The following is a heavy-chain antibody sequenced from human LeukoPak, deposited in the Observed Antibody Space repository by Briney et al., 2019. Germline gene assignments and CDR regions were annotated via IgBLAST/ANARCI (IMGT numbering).Heavy chain of an antibody. J-gene: IGHJ4*02. CDR2: INPNSGGT. Sequence: ASVKVSCKASGYTFTGYYMHWVRQAPGQGLEWMGWINPNSGGTNYAQKFQGRVTMTRDTSISTAYMELSRLRSDDTAVYYCAKMRPSSGWCYDYWGQGTLVTVSS. D-gene: IGHD6-19*01. CDR3: AKMRPSSGWCYDY. V-gene: IGHV1-2*02. CDR1: GYTFTGYY.